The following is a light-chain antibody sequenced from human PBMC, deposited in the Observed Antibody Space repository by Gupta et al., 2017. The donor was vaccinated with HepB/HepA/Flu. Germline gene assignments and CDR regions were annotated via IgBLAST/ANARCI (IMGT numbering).Light chain of an antibody. V-gene: IGLV1-51*02. CDR1: SSNIGNNY. J-gene: IGLJ1*01. CDR3: GTWDNSLRGWV. CDR2: ESN. Sequence: QSVLTQPPSVSAAAGQKVTISCSGSSSNIGNNYVSWYQQLPGTAPKLLIYESNKRPSEIPDRFSASKSGTSATLGITGLQTGDEADYYCGTWDNSLRGWVFGTGTKVTVL.